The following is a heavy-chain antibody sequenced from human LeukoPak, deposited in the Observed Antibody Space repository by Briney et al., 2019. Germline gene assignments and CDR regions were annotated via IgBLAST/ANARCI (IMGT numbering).Heavy chain of an antibody. CDR3: ARLSSYCSGGSCWKYSYDY. CDR1: GYSFTSYL. J-gene: IGHJ4*02. Sequence: GESLKISCKGSGYSFTSYLIGWVRQMPGKGLEWMGIIYPGDSDTRYSPSFQGQVTISADKSISTAYLQWSSLKASDTAMYYCARLSSYCSGGSCWKYSYDYWGQGTLVTVSS. D-gene: IGHD2-15*01. V-gene: IGHV5-51*01. CDR2: IYPGDSDT.